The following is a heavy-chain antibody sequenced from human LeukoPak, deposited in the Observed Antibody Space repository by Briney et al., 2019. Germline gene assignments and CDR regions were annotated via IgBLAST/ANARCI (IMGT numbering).Heavy chain of an antibody. Sequence: SETLSLTCTVSGGSISSSSYYWGWIRQPPGKGLEWIGSIYNSGSTYYNPSLYSRVTISVDTSKNQFSLKLSSVTAADTAVYYCSRENGAFSPFGYWGQGTLVTVPS. J-gene: IGHJ4*02. D-gene: IGHD2-8*01. CDR2: IYNSGST. CDR3: SRENGAFSPFGY. CDR1: GGSISSSSYY. V-gene: IGHV4-39*02.